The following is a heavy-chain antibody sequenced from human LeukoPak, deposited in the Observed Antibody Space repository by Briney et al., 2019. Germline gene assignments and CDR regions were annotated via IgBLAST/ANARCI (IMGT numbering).Heavy chain of an antibody. Sequence: ASVEVSCKASGYTFTDYYMHWVRQAPGQGLEWMGWINPNSGATNYAQKFQGRVTMTRNTSISTAYMELSRLRSDDTAVYYCARGQQLDYWGQGTLVTVSS. CDR1: GYTFTDYY. J-gene: IGHJ4*02. CDR2: INPNSGAT. D-gene: IGHD6-13*01. V-gene: IGHV1-2*02. CDR3: ARGQQLDY.